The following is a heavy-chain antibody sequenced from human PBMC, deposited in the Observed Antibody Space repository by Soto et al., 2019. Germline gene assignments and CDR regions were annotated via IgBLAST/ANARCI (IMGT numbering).Heavy chain of an antibody. CDR1: GFTFSSYA. CDR3: AKGEAYCGGDCYWNYYYGMDV. Sequence: GGSLRLSCAASGFTFSSYAMSWVRQAPGKWLEWVSAISGSGGSTYYADSVKGRFTISRDNSKNTLYLQMNSLRAEDTAVYYCAKGEAYCGGDCYWNYYYGMDVWGQGXTVTVYS. D-gene: IGHD2-21*02. CDR2: ISGSGGST. V-gene: IGHV3-23*01. J-gene: IGHJ6*02.